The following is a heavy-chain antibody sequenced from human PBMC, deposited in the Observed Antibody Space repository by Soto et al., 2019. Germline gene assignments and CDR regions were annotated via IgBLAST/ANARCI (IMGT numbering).Heavy chain of an antibody. CDR3: AREWSTAGHFYGMDV. Sequence: ASVKVSCKTSGYTFTSYDINWVRQAPGQGLEWVGWMNTNSDDTRSAQKFRGRLTLTRDKSMRAVYMKLSNLRPDDSAVYYCAREWSTAGHFYGMDVWGQGTTVTVSS. CDR2: MNTNSDDT. CDR1: GYTFTSYD. D-gene: IGHD6-13*01. J-gene: IGHJ6*02. V-gene: IGHV1-8*01.